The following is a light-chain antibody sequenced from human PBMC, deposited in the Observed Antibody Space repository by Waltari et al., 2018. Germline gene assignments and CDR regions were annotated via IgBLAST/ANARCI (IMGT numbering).Light chain of an antibody. J-gene: IGLJ2*01. CDR2: DVS. Sequence: QSALTQPRSVSGSPGQSVTISCTGTSSDVGGYNYVSWYQQHPGKAPKLMIYDVSKWPSGVSNRFSGSKSGNTASLTISGLQAEDEADYYCSSYTSSSTFSVVFGGGTKLTVL. CDR3: SSYTSSSTFSVV. V-gene: IGLV2-14*03. CDR1: SSDVGGYNY.